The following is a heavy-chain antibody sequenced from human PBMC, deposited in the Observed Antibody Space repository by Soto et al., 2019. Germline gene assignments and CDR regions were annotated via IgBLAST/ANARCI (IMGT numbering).Heavy chain of an antibody. J-gene: IGHJ3*02. CDR1: GYTFTSYG. CDR2: ISPYNGNT. D-gene: IGHD3-9*01. CDR3: ARRYYDILTGPDTDDAFDI. Sequence: GASVKVSCKASGYTFTSYGISWVRQAPGQGLEWMGWISPYNGNTNYAQKLQGRVTMTTDTSTSTVYMELSSLRSEDTAVYYCARRYYDILTGPDTDDAFDIWGQGTMVTVSS. V-gene: IGHV1-18*01.